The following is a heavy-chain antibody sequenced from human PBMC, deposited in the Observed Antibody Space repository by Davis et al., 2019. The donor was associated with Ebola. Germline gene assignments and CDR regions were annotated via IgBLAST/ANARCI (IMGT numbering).Heavy chain of an antibody. J-gene: IGHJ4*02. Sequence: GGSLRLSCAASGFTFSSYSMNWVRQAPGKGLEWVSSISSSSSYIYYADSVKGRFTISRDNAKNSLYLQMNSLRAEDTAVYYCASISLAASYFDYWGQGALVTVSS. CDR2: ISSSSSYI. CDR1: GFTFSSYS. CDR3: ASISLAASYFDY. D-gene: IGHD6-19*01. V-gene: IGHV3-21*04.